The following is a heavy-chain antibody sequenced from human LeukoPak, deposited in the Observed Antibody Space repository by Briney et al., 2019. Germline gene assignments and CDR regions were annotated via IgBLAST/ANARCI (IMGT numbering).Heavy chain of an antibody. Sequence: GGSLRLSCAASGFTFSSYGMHWVRQAPGKGLEWVAVIWYDGSNKYYTDSVKGRFTISRDNSKNTLYLQMNSLRAEDTAVYYCAKRSGSSYGYFDYWGQGTLVTVSS. CDR1: GFTFSSYG. CDR3: AKRSGSSYGYFDY. J-gene: IGHJ4*02. V-gene: IGHV3-33*06. D-gene: IGHD3-10*01. CDR2: IWYDGSNK.